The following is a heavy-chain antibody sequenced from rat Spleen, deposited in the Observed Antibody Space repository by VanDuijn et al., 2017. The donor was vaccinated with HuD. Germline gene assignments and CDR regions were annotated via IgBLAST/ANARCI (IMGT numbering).Heavy chain of an antibody. CDR2: IWTGGNT. Sequence: QVQLKESGPGLVQPSQTLSLTCTVSGFSLTSYNVHWVRQPPGKGLEWVGVIWTGGNTAYSSLLKSRLSITRDTSKSQVFLKMNSLQTEDTATYYCVRAGYNFDYWGQGVMVTVSS. V-gene: IGHV2-30*01. J-gene: IGHJ2*01. CDR1: GFSLTSYN. CDR3: VRAGYNFDY. D-gene: IGHD1-4*01.